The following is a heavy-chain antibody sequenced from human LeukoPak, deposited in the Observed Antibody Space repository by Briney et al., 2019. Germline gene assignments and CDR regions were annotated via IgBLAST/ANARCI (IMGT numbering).Heavy chain of an antibody. CDR1: GGSISSYY. D-gene: IGHD3-10*01. V-gene: IGHV4-4*07. CDR3: ARGAYYYGSGSLNWFDP. J-gene: IGHJ5*02. CDR2: IYTSVST. Sequence: SETLSLTCTVSGGSISSYYWSWIRQPAGKGLEWIGRIYTSVSTNYNPSLKSRVTMSVDTSKNQFSLKLSSVTAADTAVYYCARGAYYYGSGSLNWFDPWGQGTLVTVSS.